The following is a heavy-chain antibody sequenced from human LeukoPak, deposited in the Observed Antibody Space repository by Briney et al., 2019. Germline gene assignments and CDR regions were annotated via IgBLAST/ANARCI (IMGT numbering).Heavy chain of an antibody. CDR2: IXGSVPTP. J-gene: IGHJ4*02. CDR3: AKEESYYDILTGYYFPFDY. V-gene: IGHV3-23*01. D-gene: IGHD3-9*01. Sequence: AIXGSVPTPSYSDAGMGRVTISRDNAKTSLYLQMKSLRAEDTAVYYCAKEESYYDILTGYYFPFDYWGQGTLVTVSS.